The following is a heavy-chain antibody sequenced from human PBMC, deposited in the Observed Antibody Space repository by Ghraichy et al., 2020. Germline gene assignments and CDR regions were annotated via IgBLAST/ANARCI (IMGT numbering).Heavy chain of an antibody. Sequence: LSLTCAASGFTFDAYAMHWVRQAPGKGLEWVSGISWNSGSIGYADFVKGRFTISRDNAKNSLYLQMNSLRAEDTALYYCAKSFSGWYSDAFDIWGQGTMVTVSS. D-gene: IGHD6-19*01. CDR3: AKSFSGWYSDAFDI. CDR2: ISWNSGSI. CDR1: GFTFDAYA. J-gene: IGHJ3*02. V-gene: IGHV3-9*01.